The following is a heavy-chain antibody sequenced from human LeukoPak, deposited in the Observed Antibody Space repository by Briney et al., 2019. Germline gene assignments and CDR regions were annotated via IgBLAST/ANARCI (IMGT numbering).Heavy chain of an antibody. D-gene: IGHD2/OR15-2a*01. J-gene: IGHJ4*02. CDR1: GNYW. V-gene: IGHV3-74*01. Sequence: GGSLRLSCAASGNYWTHWVRQVPGKGLVWVSHINSDGSWTSYADSVKGRFTISKDNAKNTVYLQMNSLRAEDTAVHYCVSFYETYWGRGTLVTVSS. CDR2: INSDGSWT. CDR3: VSFYETY.